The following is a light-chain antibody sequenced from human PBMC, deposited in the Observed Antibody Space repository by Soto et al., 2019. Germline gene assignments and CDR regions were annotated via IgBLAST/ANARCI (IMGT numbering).Light chain of an antibody. CDR2: TDN. V-gene: IGLV1-44*01. CDR3: AAWDDSLNGYV. J-gene: IGLJ1*01. CDR1: SSNIGSNT. Sequence: QSVPTQPPSASGTPGTRVTASCSGSSSNIGSNTVNWYQQLPGTAPKLLIYTDNQRPSGVPDRFSGSKSGTSASLAISGLQSEDEADYYCAAWDDSLNGYVFGTGTKVTVL.